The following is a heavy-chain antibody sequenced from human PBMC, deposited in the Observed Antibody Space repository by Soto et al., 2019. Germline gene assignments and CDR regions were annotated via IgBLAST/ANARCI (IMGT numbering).Heavy chain of an antibody. J-gene: IGHJ1*01. D-gene: IGHD2-15*01. V-gene: IGHV1-8*01. CDR1: GYTFTSYD. CDR2: MNPNSGNT. CDR3: ARDDCSGGSCPPKH. Sequence: ASVKVSCKASGYTFTSYDINWVRQATGQGLEWMGWMNPNSGNTGYAQKFQGRVTMTRNTSISTAYMELSSLRSEDTAVYYCARDDCSGGSCPPKHWGQGTLVTVSS.